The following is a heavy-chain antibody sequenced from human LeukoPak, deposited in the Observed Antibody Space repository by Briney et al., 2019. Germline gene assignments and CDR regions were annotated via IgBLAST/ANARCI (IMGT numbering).Heavy chain of an antibody. CDR2: IYYSGST. V-gene: IGHV4-59*01. Sequence: SETLSLTCTVSGGSISSYYWSWIRQPPGKGLEWIGYIYYSGSTNYNPSLKSRVTISVDTSKNQFSLKLSSVTAADTAVYYCARALGYCRSTSCSNGMDVWGQGTTVTVSS. CDR1: GGSISSYY. D-gene: IGHD2-2*01. J-gene: IGHJ6*02. CDR3: ARALGYCRSTSCSNGMDV.